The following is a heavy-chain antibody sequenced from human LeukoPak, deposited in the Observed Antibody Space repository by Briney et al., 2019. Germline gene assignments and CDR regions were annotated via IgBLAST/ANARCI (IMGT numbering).Heavy chain of an antibody. CDR2: IWYDGSNK. CDR3: ARDIGNSGSPLDC. CDR1: GFTFSSYG. Sequence: GGSLRLPCAASGFTFSSYGMHWVRQAPGKGLEWVAIIWYDGSNKYYVDSVKGRFTISRDNSKSTLFLQMNSLRAEDTAVYYCARDIGNSGSPLDCWGQGTLVTVSS. V-gene: IGHV3-33*01. J-gene: IGHJ4*02. D-gene: IGHD3-10*01.